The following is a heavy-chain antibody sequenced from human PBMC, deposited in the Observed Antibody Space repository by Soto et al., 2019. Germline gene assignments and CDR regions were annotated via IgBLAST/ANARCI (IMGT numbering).Heavy chain of an antibody. CDR1: GFTFSNAW. CDR2: IKRKSDGGTT. V-gene: IGHV3-15*01. J-gene: IGHJ4*02. Sequence: GGSLRLSCAASGFTFSNAWMIWVRQAPGKGLEWVGRIKRKSDGGTTDYAAPVKGRFTISRDDSANTLYLQRNSLKTEDTAVYFCAVNDYLDYWGQGALVTVSS. CDR3: AVNDYLDY.